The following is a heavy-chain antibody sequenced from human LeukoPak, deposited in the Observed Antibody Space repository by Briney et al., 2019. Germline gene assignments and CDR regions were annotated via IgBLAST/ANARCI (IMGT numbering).Heavy chain of an antibody. D-gene: IGHD3-3*01. J-gene: IGHJ6*02. Sequence: ASVKVSCKASGYTFTGYYMHWVRQAPGQGLEWMGWINPNSGGTNYAQKFQVRVTMTRDTSISTAYMELSRLRSDDTAVYYCARSGETYYDFWSGPTPPAHYYYYYGMDVWGQGTTVTVSS. CDR1: GYTFTGYY. CDR2: INPNSGGT. V-gene: IGHV1-2*02. CDR3: ARSGETYYDFWSGPTPPAHYYYYYGMDV.